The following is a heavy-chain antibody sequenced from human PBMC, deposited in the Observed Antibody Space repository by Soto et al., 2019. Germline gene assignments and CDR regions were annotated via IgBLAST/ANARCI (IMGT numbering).Heavy chain of an antibody. CDR2: IIPIFGTA. J-gene: IGHJ4*02. V-gene: IGHV1-69*13. CDR3: ARGEGHYKAGYSSSWFHDY. D-gene: IGHD6-13*01. CDR1: GGTFSSYA. Sequence: ASVKVSCKASGGTFSSYAISWVRQAPRQGLEWMGGIIPIFGTANYAQKFQGRVTITADESTSTAYMELSSLRSEDTAVYYCARGEGHYKAGYSSSWFHDYWGQGTLVTVSS.